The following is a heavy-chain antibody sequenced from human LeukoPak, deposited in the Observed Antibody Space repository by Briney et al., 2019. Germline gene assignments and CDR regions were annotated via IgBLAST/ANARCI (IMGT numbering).Heavy chain of an antibody. J-gene: IGHJ6*03. CDR1: GFTFSSYS. Sequence: GGSLRHSCAASGFTFSSYSMNWVRQAPGKGLEWVSYISSTGSTKYYADSVKGRFTISRDNAKNSLYLQMNSLRAEDTAVYYCARRYCSSTSCYTGYYYYMDVWGKGTTVTVSS. CDR3: ARRYCSSTSCYTGYYYYMDV. V-gene: IGHV3-48*01. CDR2: ISSTGSTK. D-gene: IGHD2-2*02.